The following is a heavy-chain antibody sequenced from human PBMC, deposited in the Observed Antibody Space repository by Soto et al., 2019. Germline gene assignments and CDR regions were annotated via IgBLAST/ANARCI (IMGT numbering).Heavy chain of an antibody. V-gene: IGHV4-59*01. CDR1: GGSINNYY. CDR3: TRATYYRYYFDV. Sequence: PSETLSLTCTVSGGSINNYYLSWIRQSPGKGLEWIGYIYYSGTTNYNPSLKSRVTISIDRSEKQFSLKVSSVTAADTAVYFCTRATYYRYYFDVWGHGTLVTVYS. D-gene: IGHD3-10*01. J-gene: IGHJ4*01. CDR2: IYYSGTT.